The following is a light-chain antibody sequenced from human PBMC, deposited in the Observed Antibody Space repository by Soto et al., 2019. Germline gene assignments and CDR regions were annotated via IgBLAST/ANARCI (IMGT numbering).Light chain of an antibody. CDR2: DVS. CDR3: SSYTTSNTRQIV. V-gene: IGLV2-14*03. CDR1: SSDVGGYNY. Sequence: QRELTQPASVSGSPGQSSTISCTSTSSDVGGYNYVSWYQHHPGKAPKLMIYDVSNRPSGVSNRFSGSKSGNTASLTISGLQPEDEADYYCSSYTTSNTRQIVFGTGTKVTVL. J-gene: IGLJ1*01.